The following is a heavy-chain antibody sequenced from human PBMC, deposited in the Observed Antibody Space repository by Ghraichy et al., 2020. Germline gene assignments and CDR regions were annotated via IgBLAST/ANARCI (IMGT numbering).Heavy chain of an antibody. V-gene: IGHV1-2*02. CDR2: INPKSGDT. Sequence: ASVKVSCKASGYTFTGYFLHWVRQAPDQGLEWMGWINPKSGDTDSPQKFRGRVTMTRDPSISTAYMEMSWLTSDDTAVYYCVRTDKVWGSYRGKCLVYIDYGGRGTLVTVSS. D-gene: IGHD3-16*02. CDR1: GYTFTGYF. J-gene: IGHJ4*02. CDR3: VRTDKVWGSYRGKCLVYIDY.